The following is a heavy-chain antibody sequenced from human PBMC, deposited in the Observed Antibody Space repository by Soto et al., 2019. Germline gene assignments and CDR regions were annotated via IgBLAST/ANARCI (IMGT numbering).Heavy chain of an antibody. D-gene: IGHD3-10*01. Sequence: SETLSLTCTVSGGSISSYYWSWIRQPPGKGLKWIGYIYYSGSTNYNPSLKSRVTISVDTSKNQFSLKLSSVTAADTAVYYCARLLFGAANWFDPWGQGTLVTVSS. CDR2: IYYSGST. V-gene: IGHV4-59*01. CDR1: GGSISSYY. J-gene: IGHJ5*02. CDR3: ARLLFGAANWFDP.